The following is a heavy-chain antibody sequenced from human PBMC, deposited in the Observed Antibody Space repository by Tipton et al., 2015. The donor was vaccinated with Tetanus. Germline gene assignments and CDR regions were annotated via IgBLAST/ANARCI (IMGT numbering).Heavy chain of an antibody. CDR3: ARQDTLNYYYVGYFHD. J-gene: IGHJ1*01. CDR2: LDYSGNT. Sequence: TLSLTCAVSDGSFNAYYWSWIRQTPGKGLEWIGSLDYSGNTYYNSSLMSRVTISVATSKNQFSLRLNSVTAVDTAVYYCARQDTLNYYYVGYFHDWGQGTLVTVSS. D-gene: IGHD3-22*01. CDR1: DGSFNAYY. V-gene: IGHV4-39*01.